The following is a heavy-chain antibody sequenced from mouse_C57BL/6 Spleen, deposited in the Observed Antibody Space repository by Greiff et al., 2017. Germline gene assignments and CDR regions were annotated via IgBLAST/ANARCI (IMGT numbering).Heavy chain of an antibody. Sequence: DVKLQESGPELVKPGASVKISCKASGYSFTGYYMNWVKQSPEKSLEWIGEINPSTGGTTYNQKFKAKATLTVDKSSSTAYMQLKSLTSEDSAVYYCARGPGFAYWGQGTLVTVSA. CDR2: INPSTGGT. J-gene: IGHJ3*01. CDR1: GYSFTGYY. V-gene: IGHV1-42*01. CDR3: ARGPGFAY.